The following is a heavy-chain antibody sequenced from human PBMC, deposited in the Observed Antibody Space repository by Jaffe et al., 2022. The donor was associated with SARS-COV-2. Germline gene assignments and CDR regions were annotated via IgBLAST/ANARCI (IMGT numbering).Heavy chain of an antibody. CDR2: ISSSSRYK. CDR1: GFTFSSYS. J-gene: IGHJ4*02. Sequence: EVQLVESGGGLVKPGGSLRLSCAASGFTFSSYSMNWVRQAPGKGLEWVSSISSSSRYKYYADSVKGRFTISRDNAKNSLYLQMNSLRTEDTAVYYCARVDWNYGGGRDYWGQGTLVTVSS. V-gene: IGHV3-21*01. D-gene: IGHD1-7*01. CDR3: ARVDWNYGGGRDY.